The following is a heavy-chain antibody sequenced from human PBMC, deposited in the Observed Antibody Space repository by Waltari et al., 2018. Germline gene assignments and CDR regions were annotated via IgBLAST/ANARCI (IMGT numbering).Heavy chain of an antibody. D-gene: IGHD6-19*01. Sequence: EVQLVESGGNLIQPGGSLRLSCAASGFPVRTNFISWVPQAPGKGLEWVSIIYSGGNTYYAGSVKGRFTISRDNYKNMVYLEMNSLRAEDTAVYYCAKQSPSYTRGWYPLESWGPGTLVTVSP. V-gene: IGHV3-53*01. CDR2: IYSGGNT. CDR3: AKQSPSYTRGWYPLES. CDR1: GFPVRTNF. J-gene: IGHJ4*02.